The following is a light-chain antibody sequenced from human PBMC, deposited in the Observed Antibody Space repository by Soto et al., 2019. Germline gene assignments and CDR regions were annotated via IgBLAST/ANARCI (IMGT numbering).Light chain of an antibody. Sequence: QSVLTQPASVSGSPGQSITISCTGPSSDVGGYNYVSWYQQHPGKAPKLMIYEVSNRPSGLSNRFSGSKSGNTASLTISGLQAEDEADYYCSSYTNSNTQVFGTGTKVTVL. CDR1: SSDVGGYNY. J-gene: IGLJ1*01. CDR2: EVS. CDR3: SSYTNSNTQV. V-gene: IGLV2-14*01.